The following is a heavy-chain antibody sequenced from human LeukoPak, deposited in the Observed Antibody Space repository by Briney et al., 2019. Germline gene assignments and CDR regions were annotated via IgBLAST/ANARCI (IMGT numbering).Heavy chain of an antibody. CDR1: GITLSNYG. D-gene: IGHD3/OR15-3a*01. Sequence: GGSLRLSCAVSGITLSNYGMSWIRQAPGKGLEWVAGISGSGSGTYYADSVKGRFTISRHNPKNTLYLQMNSLRAEDTAVYFCAKRGVVIRVILVGFHKEAYYFESWGQGALVTVSS. CDR3: AKRGVVIRVILVGFHKEAYYFES. CDR2: ISGSGSGT. V-gene: IGHV3-23*01. J-gene: IGHJ4*02.